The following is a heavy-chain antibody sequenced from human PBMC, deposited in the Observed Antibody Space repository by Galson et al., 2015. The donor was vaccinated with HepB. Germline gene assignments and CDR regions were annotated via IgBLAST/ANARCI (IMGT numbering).Heavy chain of an antibody. CDR1: GGSFSGYY. CDR3: ARWAMTTVTQYYYYGMDV. CDR2: INHSGST. J-gene: IGHJ6*02. D-gene: IGHD4-17*01. Sequence: ETLSLTCAVYGGSFSGYYWSWIRQPPGKGLEGIGEINHSGSTDYNPSLKSRVTISVDTSKNQFSLKLSSVTAADTAVYYCARWAMTTVTQYYYYGMDVWGQGTTVTVSS. V-gene: IGHV4-34*01.